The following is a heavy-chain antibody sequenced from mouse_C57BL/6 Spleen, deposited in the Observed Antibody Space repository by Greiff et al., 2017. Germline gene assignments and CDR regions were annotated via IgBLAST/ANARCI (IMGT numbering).Heavy chain of an antibody. V-gene: IGHV1-72*01. CDR3: ARGGLSTTVVATGYFDY. Sequence: QVQLQQPGAELVKPGASVTLSCKASGYTFTSYWMHWVKQRPGRGLEWIGRIDPNSGGTKYNEKFKSKATLTVDTPSSTAYMQLSSLTSEDSVVYYCARGGLSTTVVATGYFDYWGQGTTLTVSS. CDR1: GYTFTSYW. D-gene: IGHD1-1*01. CDR2: IDPNSGGT. J-gene: IGHJ2*01.